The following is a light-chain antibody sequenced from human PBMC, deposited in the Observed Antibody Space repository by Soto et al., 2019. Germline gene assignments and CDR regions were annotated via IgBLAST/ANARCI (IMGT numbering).Light chain of an antibody. CDR1: QSLVYSDGNTY. Sequence: DVVMTQSPLSLPVTLGQPASISCRSSQSLVYSDGNTYLSWFQQRPGQSPRRLSYKVSNWDSGVPDRFSGSGSGTDFTLKISRVEAADVGVYYCMQGTHWPLTFGQGTRLEIK. V-gene: IGKV2D-30*01. J-gene: IGKJ5*01. CDR2: KVS. CDR3: MQGTHWPLT.